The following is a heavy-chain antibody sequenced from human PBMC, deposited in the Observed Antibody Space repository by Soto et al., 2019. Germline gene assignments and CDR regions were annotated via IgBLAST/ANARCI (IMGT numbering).Heavy chain of an antibody. Sequence: GGSLRLSCAASGFTFSTYAMTWVRQAPGEGLEWVSSITRSGKRTYYVDSVKGRFTISRDNAKNSLFLQMNSLRAEDAAIYYCARGETASDYWGQGTLVTVSS. J-gene: IGHJ4*02. V-gene: IGHV3-23*01. CDR1: GFTFSTYA. CDR2: ITRSGKRT. D-gene: IGHD1-1*01. CDR3: ARGETASDY.